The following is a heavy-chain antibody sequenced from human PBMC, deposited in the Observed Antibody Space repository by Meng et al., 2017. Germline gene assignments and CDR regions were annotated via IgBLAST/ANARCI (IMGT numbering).Heavy chain of an antibody. CDR3: ARDVVGAIIIARGDY. CDR2: IYHSGST. D-gene: IGHD1-26*01. CDR1: GGSISSSNG. Sequence: QVKLRGSGQGLVRPSGTLSLPCAVSGGSISSSNGWSWVRQPPGKGLEWIGEIYHSGSTNYNPSLKSRVTISVDKSKNQFSLKLSSVTAADTAVYYCARDVVGAIIIARGDYWGQGTLVTVSS. V-gene: IGHV4-4*02. J-gene: IGHJ4*02.